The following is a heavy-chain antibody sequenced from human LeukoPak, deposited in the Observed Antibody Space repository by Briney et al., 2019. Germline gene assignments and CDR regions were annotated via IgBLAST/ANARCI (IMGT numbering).Heavy chain of an antibody. Sequence: SETLSLTCTVSGGSMTSYWSWIRQSAGKGLEWIGRIHTSGHTNYNPSLKSRVTMSIDTSKNQLSLKLTSVTAADAAVYYCARGDDSSGQGYWGQGTLVTVFS. J-gene: IGHJ4*02. D-gene: IGHD3-22*01. V-gene: IGHV4-4*07. CDR3: ARGDDSSGQGY. CDR2: IHTSGHT. CDR1: GGSMTSY.